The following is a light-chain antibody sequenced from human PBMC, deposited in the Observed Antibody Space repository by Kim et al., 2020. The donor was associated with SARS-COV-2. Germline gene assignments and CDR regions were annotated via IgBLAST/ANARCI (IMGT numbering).Light chain of an antibody. CDR3: QAWDSSTAPYYV. V-gene: IGLV3-1*01. CDR2: QDS. J-gene: IGLJ1*01. Sequence: SYELTQPPSVSVSPGQTASITCSGDKLGDKYACWYQQKPGQSPVLVIYQDSKRPSGIPERFSGSNSGNTATLTISGTQAMDEADYYCQAWDSSTAPYYVFGIGTKVTVL. CDR1: KLGDKY.